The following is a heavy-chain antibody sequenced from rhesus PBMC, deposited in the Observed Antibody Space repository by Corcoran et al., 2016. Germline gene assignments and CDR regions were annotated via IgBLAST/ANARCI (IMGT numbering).Heavy chain of an antibody. Sequence: EVQLVQSGAEVKRPGESLKISCKASGYSFTSYWITWVRQMAGNGLVWVGSVFPLNSDTKYNPPFAGHVIVSADKSISTTYLQWSSLTASDTATYYCVKDLWTWSGFDYWGRGVLVTVSS. V-gene: IGHV5-43*02. D-gene: IGHD2-39*01. CDR3: VKDLWTWSGFDY. CDR2: VFPLNSDT. CDR1: GYSFTSYW. J-gene: IGHJ4*01.